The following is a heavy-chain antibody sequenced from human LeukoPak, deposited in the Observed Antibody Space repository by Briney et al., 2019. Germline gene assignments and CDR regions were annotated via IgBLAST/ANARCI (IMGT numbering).Heavy chain of an antibody. D-gene: IGHD3-3*01. CDR3: ARDAATNEYYDFWSGYYPSYYYYGMDV. Sequence: GGSLRLSCAASGFTFSSYWMHWVRQAPGKGLVWVSRINSDGSSTSYADSVKGRFTISRDNAKNTLYLQMNSLRAEDTAVYYCARDAATNEYYDFWSGYYPSYYYYGMDVWGQGTTATVSS. V-gene: IGHV3-74*01. CDR1: GFTFSSYW. J-gene: IGHJ6*02. CDR2: INSDGSST.